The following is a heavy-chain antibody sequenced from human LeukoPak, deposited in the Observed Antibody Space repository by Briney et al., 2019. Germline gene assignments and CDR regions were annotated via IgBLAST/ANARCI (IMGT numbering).Heavy chain of an antibody. D-gene: IGHD3-3*01. CDR2: IRYDGSNK. V-gene: IGHV3-30*02. CDR1: GFTFSSYG. J-gene: IGHJ4*02. CDR3: AREAYDFWSGYYKGGFDY. Sequence: GGSLRLSCAASGFTFSSYGMHWVRQAPGKGLEWVAFIRYDGSNKYYADSVKGRFTISRDNSKNTLYLQMNSLRAEDTAVYYCAREAYDFWSGYYKGGFDYWGQGTLVTVSS.